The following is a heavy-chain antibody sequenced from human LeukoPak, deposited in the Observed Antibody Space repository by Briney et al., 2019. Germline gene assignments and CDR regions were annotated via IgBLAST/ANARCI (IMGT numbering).Heavy chain of an antibody. J-gene: IGHJ2*01. Sequence: SETLSLTCTVSGGSINSYYWSWIRQPPGKGLEWIGYIYYSGSTNYNPSLKSRVTISVDTSKNQFSLKLSSVTAADTAVYYCARGVLISWYFDLWGRGTLVTVSS. CDR1: GGSINSYY. D-gene: IGHD2-8*02. CDR3: ARGVLISWYFDL. V-gene: IGHV4-59*01. CDR2: IYYSGST.